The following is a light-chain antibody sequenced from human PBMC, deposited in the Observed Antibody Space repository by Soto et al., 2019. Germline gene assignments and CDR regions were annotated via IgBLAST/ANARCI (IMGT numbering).Light chain of an antibody. CDR2: EGH. CDR1: SSDVGSYNL. Sequence: QSALTQPASVSGSPGQSITISCTGTSSDVGSYNLVSWYQQHPGKAPKLMIYEGHKRPSGVSNRFSGSKSGNTASLTISGLQAEDEADYYCCSYAGSSTFVVFGGGTKLTVL. V-gene: IGLV2-23*01. J-gene: IGLJ2*01. CDR3: CSYAGSSTFVV.